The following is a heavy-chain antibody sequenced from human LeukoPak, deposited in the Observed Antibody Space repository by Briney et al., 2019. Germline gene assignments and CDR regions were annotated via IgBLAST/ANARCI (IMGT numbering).Heavy chain of an antibody. CDR1: GGSFSGYY. V-gene: IGHV4-34*01. CDR3: ARVRAGVVVVAGHFDY. J-gene: IGHJ4*02. D-gene: IGHD2-15*01. CDR2: INHSGST. Sequence: SETLSLTCAVYGGSFSGYYWSWIRQPPGKGLEWIGEINHSGSTNYNPSLKSRVTISVDTSKNQFSLKLSSVSAADTAVYYCARVRAGVVVVAGHFDYWGQGTLVTVSS.